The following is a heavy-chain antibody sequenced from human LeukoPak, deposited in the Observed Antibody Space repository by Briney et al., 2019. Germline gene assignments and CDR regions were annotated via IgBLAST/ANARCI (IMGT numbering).Heavy chain of an antibody. CDR1: GFTLSSHA. Sequence: SGGSLRLSCQASGFTLSSHAMSWVRQSPEKGLEWVAGISGSGDYIDYPESVKGRVTISRDNAKNTLYLQMNRLRADDTAVYYCARSHGDYVTWFDPWGQGTLVTVSS. J-gene: IGHJ5*02. CDR2: ISGSGDYI. V-gene: IGHV3-23*01. D-gene: IGHD4-17*01. CDR3: ARSHGDYVTWFDP.